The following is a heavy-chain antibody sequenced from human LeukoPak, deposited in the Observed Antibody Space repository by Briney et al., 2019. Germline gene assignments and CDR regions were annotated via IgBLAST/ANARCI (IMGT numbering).Heavy chain of an antibody. CDR3: ARQFWSGYYSYYFDY. V-gene: IGHV4-59*08. D-gene: IGHD3-3*01. CDR1: GGSISSYY. J-gene: IGHJ4*02. Sequence: PSETLSLTCTVSGGSISSYYWSWIRQPPGKGLEWIGYIYYSGSTNYNPSLKSRVTISVDTSKNQFSLKLSSVTAADTAVYYCARQFWSGYYSYYFDYWGQGTLVTVSS. CDR2: IYYSGST.